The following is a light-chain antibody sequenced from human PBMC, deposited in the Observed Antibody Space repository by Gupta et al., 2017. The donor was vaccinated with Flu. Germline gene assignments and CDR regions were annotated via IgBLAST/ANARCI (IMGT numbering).Light chain of an antibody. V-gene: IGLV1-40*01. CDR3: QSYDSLSASKL. CDR1: RSNLGAGYD. Sequence: QSVLTPPPSVSAAAGQRVTISCTGGRSNLGAGYDVHWYLQTPGTVPKLLIFANNIRPSGVPDRFSGSRFGSSASLAITALQPEDEGDYYCQSYDSLSASKLFGGGTKVTVL. J-gene: IGLJ2*01. CDR2: ANN.